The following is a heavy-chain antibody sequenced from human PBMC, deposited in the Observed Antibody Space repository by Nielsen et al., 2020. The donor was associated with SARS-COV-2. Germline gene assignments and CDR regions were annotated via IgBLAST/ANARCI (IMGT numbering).Heavy chain of an antibody. CDR3: ARAGRGVITYYYYGMDV. V-gene: IGHV4-59*01. J-gene: IGHJ6*02. CDR1: GVSTSNNF. CDR2: ISYGGRP. D-gene: IGHD3-10*01. Sequence: GSLRLSCTVSGVSTSNNFWSWIRQPPGKGLEWIGYISYGGRPTYNPSLRSRVTISLGPSNGQLSLTVNSVTAADTAVYYCARAGRGVITYYYYGMDVWGQGTTVTVSS.